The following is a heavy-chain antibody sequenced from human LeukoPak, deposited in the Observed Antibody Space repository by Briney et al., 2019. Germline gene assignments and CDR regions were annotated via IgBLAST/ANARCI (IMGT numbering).Heavy chain of an antibody. CDR3: AKSSYRQYRSPDY. D-gene: IGHD2/OR15-2a*01. Sequence: PSETLSLTCTVSGGSISTNYWSWIRQPPGKGLEWIGYVNYIGSTNYNPSLNSRVIISVDRSTNQFSLKLNSLTAADTAVYYCAKSSYRQYRSPDYWGQGTLVTVSS. V-gene: IGHV4-59*01. CDR1: GGSISTNY. J-gene: IGHJ4*02. CDR2: VNYIGST.